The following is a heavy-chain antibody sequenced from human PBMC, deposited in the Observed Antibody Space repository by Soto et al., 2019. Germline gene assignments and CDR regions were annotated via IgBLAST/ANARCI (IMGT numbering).Heavy chain of an antibody. CDR1: GYTFTSYG. CDR3: ARDEHYYDSSGYSEVRGNWFDP. CDR2: MNPNSGNT. V-gene: IGHV1-8*02. D-gene: IGHD3-22*01. Sequence: QVQLVQSGAEVKKPGASVKVSCKASGYTFTSYGISWVRQATGQGLEWMGWMNPNSGNTGYAQKFQGRVTMTRNTSISTAYMELSSLRSEDTAVYYCARDEHYYDSSGYSEVRGNWFDPWGQGTLVTVSS. J-gene: IGHJ5*02.